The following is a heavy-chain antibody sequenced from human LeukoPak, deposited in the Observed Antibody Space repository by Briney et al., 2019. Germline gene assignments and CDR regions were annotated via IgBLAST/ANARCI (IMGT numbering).Heavy chain of an antibody. Sequence: GGSLRLSCAASGFTFSSYAMSWVRQAPGKGLEWVSRISSSGTSTFYADSVKGRFTISRDNSKNTLYLQMNSLRAEDTALYYCAKNNDLDYWGQGTLVTVSS. V-gene: IGHV3-23*01. CDR2: ISSSGTST. J-gene: IGHJ4*02. CDR1: GFTFSSYA. CDR3: AKNNDLDY. D-gene: IGHD1-1*01.